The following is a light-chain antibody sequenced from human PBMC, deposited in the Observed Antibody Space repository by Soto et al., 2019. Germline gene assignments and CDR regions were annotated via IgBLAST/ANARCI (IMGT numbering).Light chain of an antibody. Sequence: DIQMTQSPSTLSASVGDRVTITCRASQTLRTWLAWYQQKPGKAPKLLIYDVSILQSGVPSRFSGSVFGTEFTLTIISLQPDDFATYYCHQYNGYPLTFGGGTKVDIK. J-gene: IGKJ4*01. CDR3: HQYNGYPLT. CDR1: QTLRTW. CDR2: DVS. V-gene: IGKV1-5*01.